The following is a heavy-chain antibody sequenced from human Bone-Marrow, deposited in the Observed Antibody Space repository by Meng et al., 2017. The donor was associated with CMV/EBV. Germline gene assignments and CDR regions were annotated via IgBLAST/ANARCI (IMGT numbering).Heavy chain of an antibody. J-gene: IGHJ6*01. V-gene: IGHV4-59*01. D-gene: IGHD1-26*01. CDR2: IYYSGST. CDR3: ARGWVDGMYV. Sequence: GSLRLSCAVYGGSFSSYYWSWIRQPPGKGLEWIGYIYYSGSTNYNPSLKSRVTISVDTSKNQFSLKLSSVTAADTAVYYCARGWVDGMYVWGQGTTVAVSS. CDR1: GGSFSSYY.